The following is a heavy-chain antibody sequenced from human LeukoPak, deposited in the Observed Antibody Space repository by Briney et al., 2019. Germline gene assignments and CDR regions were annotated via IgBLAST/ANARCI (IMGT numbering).Heavy chain of an antibody. D-gene: IGHD4-17*01. CDR1: GGSISSGSYY. CDR3: ARLKASTVTQGNYYYYGMDV. V-gene: IGHV4-61*02. Sequence: SETLSLTCTVSGGSISSGSYYWSWIRQPAGKGLEWIGRIYTSGSTNYNPSLKSRVTISVDTSKNQFSLKLSSVTAADTAVYYCARLKASTVTQGNYYYYGMDVWGQGTTVTVSS. CDR2: IYTSGST. J-gene: IGHJ6*02.